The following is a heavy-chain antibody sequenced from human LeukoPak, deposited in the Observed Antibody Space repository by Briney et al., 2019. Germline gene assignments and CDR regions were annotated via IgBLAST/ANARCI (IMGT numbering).Heavy chain of an antibody. V-gene: IGHV3-7*03. CDR1: GFTFTSYW. D-gene: IGHD3-10*01. CDR3: AKGPNYYGSGPIDY. CDR2: VKQDGSET. Sequence: GGSLRLSCAASGFTFTSYWMSWVRQAPGKGLEWVANVKQDGSETYYVDSVKGRFTISRDNAKNSLYLQMNSLRAEDTAVYYCAKGPNYYGSGPIDYWGQGALVTVSS. J-gene: IGHJ4*02.